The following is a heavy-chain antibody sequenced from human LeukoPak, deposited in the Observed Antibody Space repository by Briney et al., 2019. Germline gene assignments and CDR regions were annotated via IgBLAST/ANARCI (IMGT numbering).Heavy chain of an antibody. CDR1: GFIFSSYW. CDR3: AKQELGIFQGSDY. J-gene: IGHJ4*02. Sequence: GGSLRLSCAASGFIFSSYWMYWVRQAPGKGLVWVAHINSDGSNTNYADSVKGRFTISRDNAENKVYLQMNSLGAEDTAVYYCAKQELGIFQGSDYWGQGTLVTVSS. V-gene: IGHV3-74*01. CDR2: INSDGSNT. D-gene: IGHD7-27*01.